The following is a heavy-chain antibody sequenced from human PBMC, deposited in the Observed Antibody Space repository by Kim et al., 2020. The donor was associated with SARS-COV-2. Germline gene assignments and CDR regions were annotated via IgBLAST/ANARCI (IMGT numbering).Heavy chain of an antibody. CDR3: AREGYYYDSSGLDY. Sequence: GGSLRLSCAASGFTFSDYSMNWVRQAPGKGLEWVSYISSSRSTIYYADSVKGRFTISRDNAKNSLYLQMNSLRDEDPAVYYCAREGYYYDSSGLDYWGQGTLVTVSS. CDR1: GFTFSDYS. V-gene: IGHV3-48*02. D-gene: IGHD3-22*01. J-gene: IGHJ4*02. CDR2: ISSSRSTI.